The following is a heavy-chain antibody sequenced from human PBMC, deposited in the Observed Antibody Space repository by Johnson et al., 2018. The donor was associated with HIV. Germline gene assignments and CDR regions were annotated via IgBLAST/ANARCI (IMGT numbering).Heavy chain of an antibody. D-gene: IGHD2-15*01. J-gene: IGHJ3*02. CDR1: GFIVSTNY. CDR2: ISGSGGST. CDR3: AGDMGTHAFDI. Sequence: VQLVESGGGLIQPGGSLRLSCAASGFIVSTNYMSWVRQAPGKGLKWVSVISGSGGSTYYADSVKGRFTISRDNSKNTLYLQMNSLRAEDTAVYYCAGDMGTHAFDIWGQGTMVTVSS. V-gene: IGHV3-53*01.